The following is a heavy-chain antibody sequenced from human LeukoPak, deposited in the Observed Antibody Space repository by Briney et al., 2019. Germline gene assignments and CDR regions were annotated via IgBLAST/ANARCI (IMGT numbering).Heavy chain of an antibody. CDR2: IIPIFGTA. D-gene: IGHD3-10*01. CDR1: GYTFTSYD. J-gene: IGHJ3*02. V-gene: IGHV1-69*05. Sequence: SVKVSCKASGYTFTSYDITWVRQAPGQGLEWMGGIIPIFGTANYAQKFQGRVTITTDESTSTAYMELSSLRSEDTAVYYCANRGVAFDIWGQGTMVTVSS. CDR3: ANRGVAFDI.